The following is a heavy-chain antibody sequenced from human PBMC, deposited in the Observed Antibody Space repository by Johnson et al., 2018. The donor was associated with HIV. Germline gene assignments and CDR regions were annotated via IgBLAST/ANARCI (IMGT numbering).Heavy chain of an antibody. CDR3: ARIDYSNYEEAFDI. D-gene: IGHD4-11*01. CDR2: ISWNSGRI. Sequence: VQLVESGGGLVQPGRSLRLSCAASGFSFDDYAMYWVRQVPGKGLEWVSGISWNSGRIGYADYVKGRFTISRDNAKKSLYLQMNSLRAEDTAVYYCARIDYSNYEEAFDIWGQGTMVTVSS. J-gene: IGHJ3*02. CDR1: GFSFDDYA. V-gene: IGHV3-9*01.